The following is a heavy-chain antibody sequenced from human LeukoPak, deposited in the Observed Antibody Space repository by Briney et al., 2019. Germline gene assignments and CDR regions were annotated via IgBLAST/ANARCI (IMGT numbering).Heavy chain of an antibody. CDR3: ASERAPELASAGTWFDP. Sequence: ASVKDSCKTSGYTFTAYHMHWVRQPLAQELEWLGWINPSSGSTDYAQKYPGRATMTRDTSIRTAYMQLSGVTSDDRAVYYCASERAPELASAGTWFDPWGQGTLVTVS. D-gene: IGHD6-13*01. J-gene: IGHJ5*02. V-gene: IGHV1-2*02. CDR1: GYTFTAYH. CDR2: INPSSGST.